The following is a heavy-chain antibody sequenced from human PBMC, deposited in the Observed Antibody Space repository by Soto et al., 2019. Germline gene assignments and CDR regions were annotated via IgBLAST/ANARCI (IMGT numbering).Heavy chain of an antibody. D-gene: IGHD4-17*01. CDR3: ARGPYGDNAFDI. J-gene: IGHJ4*02. CDR1: GYSFTDYY. CDR2: ITPHRDGT. V-gene: IGHV1-2*02. Sequence: ASVKVSCKASGYSFTDYYMHWIRQAPGQGLEWMGWITPHRDGTEFAQKFQGRITLTGDTSTSTAYMELKGLTSADTAVYFCARGPYGDNAFDIWGQGTLVTGSS.